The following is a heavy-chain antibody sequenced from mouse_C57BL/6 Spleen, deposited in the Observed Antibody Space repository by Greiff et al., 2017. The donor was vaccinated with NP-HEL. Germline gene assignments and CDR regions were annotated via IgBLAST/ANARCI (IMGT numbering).Heavy chain of an antibody. CDR2: IDPSDSYT. Sequence: QVQLKQPGAELVMPGASVKLSCKASGYTFTSYWMHWVKQRPGQGLEWIGEIDPSDSYTNYNQKFKGKSTLTVDKSSSTAYMQLSSLTSEDSAVYYCAREGRYDYDGVFDYWGQGTTLTVSS. CDR1: GYTFTSYW. V-gene: IGHV1-69*01. D-gene: IGHD2-4*01. CDR3: AREGRYDYDGVFDY. J-gene: IGHJ2*01.